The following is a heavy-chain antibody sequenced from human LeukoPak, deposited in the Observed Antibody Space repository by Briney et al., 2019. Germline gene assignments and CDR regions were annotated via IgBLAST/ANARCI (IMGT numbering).Heavy chain of an antibody. J-gene: IGHJ4*02. Sequence: GGSLRLSCAASGFTFSSYAMSWVRQAPGKGLEWVSAISGSGGSTYYADSAKGRFTISRDNSKNTLYLQMNSLRAEDTAVYYCAKNPPRIRYFDWPKDYWGQGTPVTVSS. CDR3: AKNPPRIRYFDWPKDY. V-gene: IGHV3-23*01. D-gene: IGHD3-9*01. CDR2: ISGSGGST. CDR1: GFTFSSYA.